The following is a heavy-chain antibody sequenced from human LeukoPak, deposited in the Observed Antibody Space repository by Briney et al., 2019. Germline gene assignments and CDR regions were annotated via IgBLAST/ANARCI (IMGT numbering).Heavy chain of an antibody. CDR2: ITAYNDNT. CDR1: GYTFTSYG. CDR3: ARALLWFGEPSHIDY. J-gene: IGHJ4*02. D-gene: IGHD3-10*01. V-gene: IGHV1-18*01. Sequence: ASVKVSCKASGYTFTSYGISWVRQAPGQGLEWMGWITAYNDNTNYAQKLQGRVTMTTDTSTSTAYMELRSLRSDDTAVYYCARALLWFGEPSHIDYWGQGTLVAASS.